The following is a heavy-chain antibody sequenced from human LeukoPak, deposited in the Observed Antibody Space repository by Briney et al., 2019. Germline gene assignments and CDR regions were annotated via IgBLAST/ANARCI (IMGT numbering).Heavy chain of an antibody. CDR3: TRRDRVVVVAATVTGDAFDI. Sequence: GGSLRLSCTASGFTFGDYAMSWFRQAPGKGLEWVGFIRSKAYGGTTEYAASVKGRFTISRDDSKSIAYLQMNSLKTEDTAVYYCTRRDRVVVVAATVTGDAFDIWGQGTMVTVSS. D-gene: IGHD2-15*01. J-gene: IGHJ3*02. CDR1: GFTFGDYA. V-gene: IGHV3-49*03. CDR2: IRSKAYGGTT.